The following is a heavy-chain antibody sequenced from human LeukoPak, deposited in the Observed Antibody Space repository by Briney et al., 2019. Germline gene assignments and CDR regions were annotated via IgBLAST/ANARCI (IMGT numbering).Heavy chain of an antibody. CDR2: INPSGGST. J-gene: IGHJ4*02. Sequence: ASVNVSCKASGYTFTTYYVHWVLQAPGQGLEWTGIINPSGGSTTYAQKFRGRLTMTRDMSTSTVYMELSSLRSEDTAVYYCARDSSPDSSSILDYWGQGTLVTVSS. CDR1: GYTFTTYY. CDR3: ARDSSPDSSSILDY. V-gene: IGHV1-46*01. D-gene: IGHD6-6*01.